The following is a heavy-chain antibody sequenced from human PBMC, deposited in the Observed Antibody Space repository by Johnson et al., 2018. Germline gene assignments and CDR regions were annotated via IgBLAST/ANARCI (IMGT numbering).Heavy chain of an antibody. CDR2: ISGGGDNT. CDR3: AGEFRGGGRYYYGMDF. CDR1: GFIFSNHA. Sequence: VQLLESGGGLVQPGGSLRLSCAASGFIFSNHAMSWVRQAPGKGLEWVAAISGGGDNTHYAESVKGRFPISRDNSNNTLYLQMSSRGAEDTAIFYCAGEFRGGGRYYYGMDFWGQGTTVTVSS. V-gene: IGHV3-23*01. J-gene: IGHJ6*02. D-gene: IGHD3-10*01.